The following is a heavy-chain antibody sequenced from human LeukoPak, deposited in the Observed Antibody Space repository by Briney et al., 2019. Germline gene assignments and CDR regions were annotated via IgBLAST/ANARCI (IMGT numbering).Heavy chain of an antibody. CDR2: IRYDGSNK. Sequence: GGSLRLSCAASGFTFSSYGMHWVRQAPGKGLEWVAFIRYDGSNKYYADSVKGRFTISRDSSKNTLYLQVNSLRAEDTAIYYCAKDRDDYFDYWGQGTLVTVSS. J-gene: IGHJ4*02. D-gene: IGHD5-24*01. V-gene: IGHV3-30*02. CDR3: AKDRDDYFDY. CDR1: GFTFSSYG.